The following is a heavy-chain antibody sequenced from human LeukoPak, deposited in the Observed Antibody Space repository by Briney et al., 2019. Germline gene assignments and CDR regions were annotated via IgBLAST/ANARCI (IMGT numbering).Heavy chain of an antibody. Sequence: SETLSLTCAVYGGSFGGYYWSWIPQPPGKGLEWIGEINHSGSTNYNPSLKSRVTISVDTSKSQFSLKLNSMTAADTAVYYCARGAQTYYDKAPVDYWGQGTLVTVSS. CDR3: ARGAQTYYDKAPVDY. J-gene: IGHJ4*02. V-gene: IGHV4-34*01. CDR1: GGSFGGYY. D-gene: IGHD3-22*01. CDR2: INHSGST.